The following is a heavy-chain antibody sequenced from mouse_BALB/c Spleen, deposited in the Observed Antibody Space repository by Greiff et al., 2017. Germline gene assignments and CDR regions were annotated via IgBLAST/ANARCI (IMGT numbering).Heavy chain of an antibody. CDR1: GFNIKDYY. D-gene: IGHD2-1*01. V-gene: IGHV14-1*02. Sequence: VQLQQSGAELVRPGALVKLSCKASGFNIKDYYMHWVKQRPEQGLEWIGWIDPENGNTIYDPKFQGKASITADTSSNTASLQLSSLTSEDTAVYYCAPYGNWFAYWGQGTLVTVSA. J-gene: IGHJ3*01. CDR2: IDPENGNT. CDR3: APYGNWFAY.